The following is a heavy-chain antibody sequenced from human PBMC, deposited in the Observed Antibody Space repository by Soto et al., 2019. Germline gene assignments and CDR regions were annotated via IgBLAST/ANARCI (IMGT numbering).Heavy chain of an antibody. CDR1: GGSFSGYY. CDR3: AMRITIFGVVPKSRFDP. Sequence: SXTLSLTCAVYGGSFSGYYWSWILQPPGKGLEWIGEINHSGSTNYNPSLKSRVTISVDTSKNQFSLKLSSVTAAETAVYYCAMRITIFGVVPKSRFDPWGQGTLVTVSS. J-gene: IGHJ5*02. V-gene: IGHV4-34*01. CDR2: INHSGST. D-gene: IGHD3-3*01.